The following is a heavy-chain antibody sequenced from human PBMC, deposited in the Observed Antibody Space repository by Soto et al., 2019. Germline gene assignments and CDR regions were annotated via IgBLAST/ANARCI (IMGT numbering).Heavy chain of an antibody. CDR2: IDWDDDK. Sequence: TLSLTYPVSGGSVTGFYWSWIRQPPGKALEWLALIDWDDDKYYSTSLKTRLTISKDTSKNQVVLTMTNMDPVDTATYYCARIREGSYYYYGMDVWGQGTTVTVS. J-gene: IGHJ6*02. CDR1: GGSVTGFY. CDR3: ARIREGSYYYYGMDV. V-gene: IGHV2-70*01.